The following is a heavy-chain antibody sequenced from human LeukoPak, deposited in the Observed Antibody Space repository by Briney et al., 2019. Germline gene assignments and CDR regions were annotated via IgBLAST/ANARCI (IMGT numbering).Heavy chain of an antibody. CDR2: IKQDGGEK. Sequence: PGGSLRLSCAASGFTFSNYVMSWVRQAPGKGLEWVANIKQDGGEKYYVDSVKGRFTISRDNAKNSLYLQMNNLRVEDTAVYYCARDGRPLDYWGQGTLVTVSS. CDR3: ARDGRPLDY. V-gene: IGHV3-7*03. J-gene: IGHJ4*02. CDR1: GFTFSNYV.